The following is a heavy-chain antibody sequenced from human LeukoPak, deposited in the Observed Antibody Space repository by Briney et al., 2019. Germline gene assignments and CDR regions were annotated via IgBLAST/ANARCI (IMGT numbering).Heavy chain of an antibody. J-gene: IGHJ1*01. CDR2: ISFDGSDA. V-gene: IGHV3-74*01. D-gene: IGHD2-2*01. CDR3: ATYSSSNAREFQY. CDR1: GFTFSGFW. Sequence: GGSLRLSCAASGFTFSGFWMHWVRQAPGKGLVWVSCISFDGSDATYADSVKGRFTISRDNAKISLYLQMNSLRAEDTAVYYCATYSSSNAREFQYWGQGTLVTVSS.